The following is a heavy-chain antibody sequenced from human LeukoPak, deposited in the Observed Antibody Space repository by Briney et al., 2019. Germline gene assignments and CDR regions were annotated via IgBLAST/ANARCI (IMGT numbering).Heavy chain of an antibody. CDR2: IYYSGST. V-gene: IGHV4-31*03. J-gene: IGHJ5*02. Sequence: PSETLSLTCTVSGGSISSGGYYWSWIRQHPGKGLEWIGYIYYSGSTYYNPSLKSRVTISVDTSKNQFSLKLSSVTAADTAVYYCARGLRYFDWPSRKDNHRVNWFDPWGQGTLVTVSS. CDR1: GGSISSGGYY. D-gene: IGHD3-9*01. CDR3: ARGLRYFDWPSRKDNHRVNWFDP.